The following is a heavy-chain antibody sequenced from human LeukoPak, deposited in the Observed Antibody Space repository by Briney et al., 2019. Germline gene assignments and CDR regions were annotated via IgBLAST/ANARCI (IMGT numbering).Heavy chain of an antibody. Sequence: SETLSLTCTVSGASIRSFYYNWIRQSAGKGLEWIGRIHTNGGTDYRPSLNSRVTMSVDTSKKQISLKLTSVTAADTAVYFCSRGGGYGDYWGQGILVTVSS. D-gene: IGHD5-12*01. CDR2: IHTNGGT. J-gene: IGHJ4*02. V-gene: IGHV4-4*07. CDR3: SRGGGYGDY. CDR1: GASIRSFY.